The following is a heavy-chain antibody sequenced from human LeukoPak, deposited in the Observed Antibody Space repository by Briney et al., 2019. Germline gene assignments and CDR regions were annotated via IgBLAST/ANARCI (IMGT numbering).Heavy chain of an antibody. Sequence: GGSLRLSCVASGFTFSSYSMSWVRQAPGKGLEWVSGVSGSGGSTYYVDAVKGRFTISRDNSKNTVYLQMNSLRAEDTAVYFCARDVLEHPFDYWGQGTLVTVPS. V-gene: IGHV3-23*01. J-gene: IGHJ4*02. D-gene: IGHD1-1*01. CDR1: GFTFSSYS. CDR2: VSGSGGST. CDR3: ARDVLEHPFDY.